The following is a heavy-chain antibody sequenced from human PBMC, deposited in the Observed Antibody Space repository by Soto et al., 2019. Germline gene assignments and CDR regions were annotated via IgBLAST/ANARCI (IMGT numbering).Heavy chain of an antibody. V-gene: IGHV3-23*01. D-gene: IGHD3-22*01. CDR3: ARGRYFDGGDYWVANLAFDY. CDR2: ISRSGSGSP. J-gene: IGHJ4*02. Sequence: EVQLLESGGGLLQPGGSLRLSCAASGFTFYNYVMNWVRQAPGKGLEWVSSISRSGSGSPYYSDSVKGRFTISRDNSKNTLSLQMNNLRAEDTAVYFCARGRYFDGGDYWVANLAFDYWGQGTLVTVSS. CDR1: GFTFYNYV.